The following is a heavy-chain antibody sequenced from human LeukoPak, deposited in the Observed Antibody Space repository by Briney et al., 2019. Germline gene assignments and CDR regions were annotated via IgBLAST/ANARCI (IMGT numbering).Heavy chain of an antibody. Sequence: GGSLRLSCAASGFTFSSYEMNWVRQAPGKGLEWVSYISSSGSTIYYADSVKGRFTISRDNSKNTLYLQMNSLRAEDTAVYYCAKENYYYYMDVWGKGTTVTISS. CDR1: GFTFSSYE. CDR2: ISSSGSTI. J-gene: IGHJ6*03. V-gene: IGHV3-48*03. CDR3: AKENYYYYMDV.